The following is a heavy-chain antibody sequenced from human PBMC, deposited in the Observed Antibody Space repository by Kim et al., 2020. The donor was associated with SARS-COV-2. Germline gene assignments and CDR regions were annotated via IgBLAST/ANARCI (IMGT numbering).Heavy chain of an antibody. V-gene: IGHV1-2*06. J-gene: IGHJ5*02. CDR2: INPNSGGT. D-gene: IGHD2-2*01. CDR1: GYTFTGYY. Sequence: ASVKDSCKASGYTFTGYYMHWVRQAPGQGLEWMGRINPNSGGTNYAQKFQGRVTMTRDTSISTAYMELSRLRSDDTAVYYCASYLRYCSSTSCRNWFDPWGQGTLVTVSS. CDR3: ASYLRYCSSTSCRNWFDP.